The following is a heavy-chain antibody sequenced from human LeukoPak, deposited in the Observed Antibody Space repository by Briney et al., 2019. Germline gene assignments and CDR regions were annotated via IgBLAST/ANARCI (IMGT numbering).Heavy chain of an antibody. J-gene: IGHJ4*02. Sequence: PGGSLRLSCSVSGFTFSNYPMHWVRQAPGKGLEWVSAISGSGGSTYFADSVKGRFSISRDNSKNTLYLQMSSLRAEDTAVYYCAKYRDNEIFDYWGQGTLVTVSS. CDR2: ISGSGGST. CDR3: AKYRDNEIFDY. CDR1: GFTFSNYP. V-gene: IGHV3-23*01. D-gene: IGHD3-10*01.